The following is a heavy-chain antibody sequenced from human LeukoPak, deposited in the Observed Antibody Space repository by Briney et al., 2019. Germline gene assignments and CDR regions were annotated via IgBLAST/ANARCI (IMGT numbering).Heavy chain of an antibody. J-gene: IGHJ4*02. D-gene: IGHD3-3*01. V-gene: IGHV4-38-2*02. CDR2: IYHSGST. Sequence: SETLSLTCTVSGYSISSGYYWGWIRQPPRKGLEWIGSIYHSGSTYYNPSLKSRVTISVDTSKNQFSLKLSSVTAADTAVYYCARVPLRITIFGVVIVFDYWGQGTLVTVSS. CDR3: ARVPLRITIFGVVIVFDY. CDR1: GYSISSGYY.